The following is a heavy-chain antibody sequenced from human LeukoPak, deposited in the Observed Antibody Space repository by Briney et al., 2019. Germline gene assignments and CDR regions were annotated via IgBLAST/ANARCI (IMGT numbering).Heavy chain of an antibody. CDR2: ISSSSSYI. J-gene: IGHJ3*02. Sequence: GGSLRLSCAASGFTFSSYSMNGVRQAPGKGLEWVSSISSSSSYIYYADSVKGRFTISRDNAKNSLYLQMNSLRAEDTAVYYCARAFLGAFDIWGQGTMVTVSS. V-gene: IGHV3-21*01. D-gene: IGHD2/OR15-2a*01. CDR1: GFTFSSYS. CDR3: ARAFLGAFDI.